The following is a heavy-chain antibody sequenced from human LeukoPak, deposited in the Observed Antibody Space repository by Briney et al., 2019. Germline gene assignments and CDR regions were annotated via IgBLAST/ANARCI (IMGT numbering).Heavy chain of an antibody. J-gene: IGHJ4*02. CDR3: ARHNHGYDWDF. CDR1: GFTFSDHS. Sequence: GGSLRLSCVASGFTFSDHSMMWVRQAPGKGLEWVANIKRDGSEKNYVDSVRGRFTVSRDNRENSLYLHLNSLGVEDTAVYYCARHNHGYDWDFWGQGTLVTVSS. D-gene: IGHD5-12*01. CDR2: IKRDGSEK. V-gene: IGHV3-7*01.